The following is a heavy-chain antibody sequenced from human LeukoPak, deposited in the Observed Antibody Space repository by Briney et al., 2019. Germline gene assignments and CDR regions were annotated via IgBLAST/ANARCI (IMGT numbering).Heavy chain of an antibody. CDR1: GFTLSNYS. D-gene: IGHD6-6*01. V-gene: IGHV3-21*01. CDR2: ISSSSTHI. J-gene: IGHJ4*02. CDR3: ARSEHSSSSFDY. Sequence: PGGSLRLSCAASGFTLSNYSMNWVRQAPGKGLEWVSYISSSSTHIYYADSVKGRFTISRDNARNSLYLQMNSLRAEDTAIYYCARSEHSSSSFDYWGQGTLVTVSS.